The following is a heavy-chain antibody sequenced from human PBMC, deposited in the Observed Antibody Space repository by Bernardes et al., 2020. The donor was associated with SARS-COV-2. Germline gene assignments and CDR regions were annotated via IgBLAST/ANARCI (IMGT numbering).Heavy chain of an antibody. J-gene: IGHJ4*02. D-gene: IGHD3-22*01. CDR3: ARGRNYYDSSGYYLDY. CDR1: GGSISSYY. CDR2: IYTSGST. V-gene: IGHV4-4*07. Sequence: SETLSLTCTVSGGSISSYYWSWIRQPAGKGLEWIGRIYTSGSTNYNPSLKSRVTMSVDTSKNQFSLKLRSVTAADTAVYYCARGRNYYDSSGYYLDYWGQGTLVTVYS.